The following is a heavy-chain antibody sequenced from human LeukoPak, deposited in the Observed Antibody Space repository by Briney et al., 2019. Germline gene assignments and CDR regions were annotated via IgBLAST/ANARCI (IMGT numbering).Heavy chain of an antibody. Sequence: GGSLRLSCAASGFTFSDYYMSWIRQAPGKGLEGVSYISSSGSNIYYADSVKGRFPISRDNAKNSLYLQMNSLRAEDTAVYYCARRMVRGVHSGNWFDPWGEGTLVSVSS. J-gene: IGHJ5*02. V-gene: IGHV3-11*01. CDR2: ISSSGSNI. CDR3: ARRMVRGVHSGNWFDP. D-gene: IGHD3-10*01. CDR1: GFTFSDYY.